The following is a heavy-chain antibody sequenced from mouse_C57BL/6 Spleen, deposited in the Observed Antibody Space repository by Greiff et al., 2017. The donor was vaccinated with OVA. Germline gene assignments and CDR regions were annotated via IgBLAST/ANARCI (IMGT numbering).Heavy chain of an antibody. V-gene: IGHV1-80*01. J-gene: IGHJ3*01. CDR3: AREKYGSSSWFAY. Sequence: VQLQQSGAELVKPGASVKISCKASGYAFSSYWMNWVKQRPGKGLEWIGQIYPGDGDTNYNGKFKGKATLTADKSSSTAYMQLSSLTSEDSAVYFCAREKYGSSSWFAYWGQGTLVTVSA. CDR1: GYAFSSYW. D-gene: IGHD1-1*01. CDR2: IYPGDGDT.